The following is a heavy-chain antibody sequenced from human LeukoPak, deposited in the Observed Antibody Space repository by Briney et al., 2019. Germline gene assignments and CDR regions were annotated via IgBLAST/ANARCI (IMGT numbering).Heavy chain of an antibody. CDR2: ISGSGGST. D-gene: IGHD3-22*01. V-gene: IGHV3-23*01. CDR1: GFTFSSYA. J-gene: IGHJ4*02. CDR3: AKDLVAYYYDSSGHDY. Sequence: GGSLRLSCAASGFTFSSYAMSWVRQAPGKGLEWVSAISGSGGSTYYADSVKGRFTISRDNSKNTLYLQMNSLRAEDTAVYYCAKDLVAYYYDSSGHDYWGQGTLVTVSS.